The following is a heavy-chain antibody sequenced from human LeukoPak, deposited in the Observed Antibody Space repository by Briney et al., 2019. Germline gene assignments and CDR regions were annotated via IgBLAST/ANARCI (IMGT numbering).Heavy chain of an antibody. V-gene: IGHV3-21*05. Sequence: GGSLRLSCAASGFTFSSHSMSWVRQAPGKGLEWVSHISSTSSPIYYADSVKGRFTISRDNAKNSLYLQMNSLRAEDTAVYYCARGSNSALDIWGQGTMVTVSS. D-gene: IGHD6-13*01. CDR3: ARGSNSALDI. CDR2: ISSTSSPI. J-gene: IGHJ3*02. CDR1: GFTFSSHS.